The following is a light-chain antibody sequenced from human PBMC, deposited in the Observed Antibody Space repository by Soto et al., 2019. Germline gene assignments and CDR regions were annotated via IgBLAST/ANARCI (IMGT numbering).Light chain of an antibody. CDR3: QQYGSSPLIT. Sequence: VLTQPPGTLSLSPVERATLSCRASQSVSSSYLAWYQQKPGQAPRLLIYGASSRATGIPDRFSGSGSGTDFTLTISRLEPEGFAVYYCQQYGSSPLITFGQGTRLEIK. CDR1: QSVSSSY. CDR2: GAS. V-gene: IGKV3-20*01. J-gene: IGKJ5*01.